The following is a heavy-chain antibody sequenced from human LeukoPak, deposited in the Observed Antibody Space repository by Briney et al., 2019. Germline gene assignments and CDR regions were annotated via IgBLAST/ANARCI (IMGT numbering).Heavy chain of an antibody. Sequence: SETLSLTCTVSGGSTSSDYWSWIRQPPGKGLEWIGYIYYSGSTSYNPSLKTRVTISVDTSKNQFSLKLSSVTAADTAVYYCAREGDYCSSTSCYKGFDYWGQGTLVTVSS. CDR3: AREGDYCSSTSCYKGFDY. CDR2: IYYSGST. J-gene: IGHJ4*02. D-gene: IGHD2-2*02. CDR1: GGSTSSDY. V-gene: IGHV4-59*01.